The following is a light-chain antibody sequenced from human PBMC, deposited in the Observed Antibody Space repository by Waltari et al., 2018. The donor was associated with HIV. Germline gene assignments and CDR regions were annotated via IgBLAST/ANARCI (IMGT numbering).Light chain of an antibody. V-gene: IGLV6-57*01. CDR1: SGNIASNY. J-gene: IGLJ3*02. CDR3: QSYDSSNFWV. Sequence: NFMLTQPHSVSESPGKTVTISCTRSSGNIASNYVQWYQLRPGTSPTTVIYEDKQRPSGVPDRFSGSIDSSSNSASLTFSGLKTEDEADYYCQSYDSSNFWVFGGGTKLTVL. CDR2: EDK.